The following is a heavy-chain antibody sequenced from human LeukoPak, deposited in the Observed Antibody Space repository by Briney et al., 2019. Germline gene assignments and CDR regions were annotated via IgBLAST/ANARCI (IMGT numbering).Heavy chain of an antibody. D-gene: IGHD3-22*01. CDR2: IYYRGST. V-gene: IGHV4-39*01. CDR3: ARQYWDDSKFDY. CDR1: GDSISSNNYY. Sequence: SETLSLTCTVSGDSISSNNYYWAWIRQSPEKGLEWIGSIYYRGSTYYNPSLKSRVIMSVDTSENHFSLRLTSVTAADTAVYYCARQYWDDSKFDYWGQGTLVTVSS. J-gene: IGHJ4*02.